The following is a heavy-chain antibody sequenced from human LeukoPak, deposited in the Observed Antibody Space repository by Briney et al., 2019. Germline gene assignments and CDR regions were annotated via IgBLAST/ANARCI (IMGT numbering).Heavy chain of an antibody. D-gene: IGHD2-2*01. Sequence: GGSLRLSCAASGFTFSSYGMHWVRQAPGKGLEWVAFIRYDGSNKYYADSVKGRFTISRDNSKNTLYLQMNSLRAEDTAVYYCAKDGHYCSSTSCSDAFDIWGQGTMVTVSS. CDR1: GFTFSSYG. J-gene: IGHJ3*02. CDR2: IRYDGSNK. V-gene: IGHV3-30*02. CDR3: AKDGHYCSSTSCSDAFDI.